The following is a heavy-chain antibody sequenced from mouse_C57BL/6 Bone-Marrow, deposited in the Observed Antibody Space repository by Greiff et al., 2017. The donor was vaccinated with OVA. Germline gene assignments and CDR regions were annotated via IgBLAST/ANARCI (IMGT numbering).Heavy chain of an antibody. CDR2: IRSKSNNYAT. CDR3: VRLYDADYYAMDY. V-gene: IGHV10-1*01. Sequence: DVMLVESGGGLVQPKGSLKLSCAASGFSFNTYAMNWVRQAPGKGLEWVARIRSKSNNYATYYADSVKDRFTISRDDSESMLYLQMNNLKTEDTAMYYCVRLYDADYYAMDYWGQGTSVTVSS. J-gene: IGHJ4*01. D-gene: IGHD2-3*01. CDR1: GFSFNTYA.